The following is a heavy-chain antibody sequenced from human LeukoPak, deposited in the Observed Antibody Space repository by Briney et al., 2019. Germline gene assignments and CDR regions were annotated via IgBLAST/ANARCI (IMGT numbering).Heavy chain of an antibody. CDR2: IYYSGST. Sequence: SETLSLIYTVSGGSVRSSNCYWRWIRQPPGKGLEWIGSIYYSGSTYYNPSLKSRVTISVDTSKNEFSLKLSSVTAADTAVYYCARRRLATPILFNCCGQGTLVTVSS. V-gene: IGHV4-39*01. CDR3: ARRRLATPILFNC. CDR1: GGSVRSSNCY. J-gene: IGHJ4*02. D-gene: IGHD5-12*01.